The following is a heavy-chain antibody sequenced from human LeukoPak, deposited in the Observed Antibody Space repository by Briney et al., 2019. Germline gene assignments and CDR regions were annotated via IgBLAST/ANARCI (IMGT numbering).Heavy chain of an antibody. Sequence: GSSVKVSCKASGGTFSSYAISWVRQAPGQGLEWMGRIIPILGIANYAQKFQGRVTITADKSTSTAYMELSSLRSDDTAVYYCARVGYCSSTSCYTRGFTFDIWGQGTLVTISS. J-gene: IGHJ3*02. V-gene: IGHV1-69*04. D-gene: IGHD2-2*02. CDR3: ARVGYCSSTSCYTRGFTFDI. CDR1: GGTFSSYA. CDR2: IIPILGIA.